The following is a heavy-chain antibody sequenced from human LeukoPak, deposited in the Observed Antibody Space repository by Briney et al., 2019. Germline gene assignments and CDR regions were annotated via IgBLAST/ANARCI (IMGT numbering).Heavy chain of an antibody. V-gene: IGHV3-48*01. D-gene: IGHD4-11*01. Sequence: PGGSLRLSCAASGFTFSSYSMNWVRQAPGKGLEGVSYISSSSSTMFYADSVKGRFTISRDNAENSMYLQMNNLRVEDTAVYYCARLAIRGNDFSNPEFDPWGQGTLVTVSS. CDR1: GFTFSSYS. CDR2: ISSSSSTM. J-gene: IGHJ5*02. CDR3: ARLAIRGNDFSNPEFDP.